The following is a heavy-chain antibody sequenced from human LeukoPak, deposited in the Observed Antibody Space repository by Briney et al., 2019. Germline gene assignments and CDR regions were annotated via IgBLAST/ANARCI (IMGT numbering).Heavy chain of an antibody. CDR3: ARASYCSSTSCSEDDNWFDP. J-gene: IGHJ5*02. CDR2: IIPTFGTA. Sequence: APVKVSCKASGGTFSSYAISWVRQAPGQGLEWMGRIIPTFGTANYAQKFQGRVTITTDESTSTAYMELSSLRSEDTAVYYCARASYCSSTSCSEDDNWFDPWGQGTLVTVSS. V-gene: IGHV1-69*05. D-gene: IGHD2-2*01. CDR1: GGTFSSYA.